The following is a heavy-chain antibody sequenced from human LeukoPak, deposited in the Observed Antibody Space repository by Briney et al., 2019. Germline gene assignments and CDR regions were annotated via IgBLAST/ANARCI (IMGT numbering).Heavy chain of an antibody. Sequence: ASVKVSCKASGYTFTSYAMNWVRQAPGQGLEWMGWINANTGNPTYAQAFTGRFVFSLDTSVSTAYLQISSLKAEDTAVYYCARWAYDSGGYSQYYFDYWGQGTLVTVSS. CDR3: ARWAYDSGGYSQYYFDY. CDR1: GYTFTSYA. D-gene: IGHD3-22*01. V-gene: IGHV7-4-1*02. CDR2: INANTGNP. J-gene: IGHJ4*02.